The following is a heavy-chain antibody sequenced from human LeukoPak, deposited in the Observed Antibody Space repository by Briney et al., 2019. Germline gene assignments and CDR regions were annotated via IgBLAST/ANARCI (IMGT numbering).Heavy chain of an antibody. Sequence: GGSLRLSCAASGFTFSSYWMHWVRQAPGKGLVWVSRINSDGSSTSYADSVKGRFTISRDNAKNTLYLQMNSLRAEDTAVYYCAREVLLYDFWSGYYFDYWGQGTLVTVSS. V-gene: IGHV3-74*01. CDR2: INSDGSST. D-gene: IGHD3-3*01. CDR1: GFTFSSYW. CDR3: AREVLLYDFWSGYYFDY. J-gene: IGHJ4*02.